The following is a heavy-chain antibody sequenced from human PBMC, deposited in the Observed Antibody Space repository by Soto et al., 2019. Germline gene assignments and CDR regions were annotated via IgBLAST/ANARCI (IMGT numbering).Heavy chain of an antibody. Sequence: SETLSLTCTVSGGSISSGDYYWSWIRQPPGKGLEWIGYIYYSGSTYYNPSLKSRVTISVDTSKNQFSLKLSSVTAADTAVYYCARGPHDSSGYYLDYWGQGTLVTVSS. V-gene: IGHV4-30-4*01. CDR1: GGSISSGDYY. D-gene: IGHD3-22*01. J-gene: IGHJ4*02. CDR3: ARGPHDSSGYYLDY. CDR2: IYYSGST.